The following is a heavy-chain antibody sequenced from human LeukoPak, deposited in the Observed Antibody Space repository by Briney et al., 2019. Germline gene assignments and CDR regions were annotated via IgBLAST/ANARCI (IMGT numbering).Heavy chain of an antibody. CDR3: AKDMGYSGSYSGFDY. CDR2: ISWNSGSI. J-gene: IGHJ4*02. Sequence: PGGSLRLSCAASGFTFGDYAMHWVRQAPGKGLEWVSGISWNSGSIGYADSVKGRFTISRDNAKNSLYLQMNSLRAEDMALYYCAKDMGYSGSYSGFDYWGQGTLVTVSS. V-gene: IGHV3-9*03. CDR1: GFTFGDYA. D-gene: IGHD1-26*01.